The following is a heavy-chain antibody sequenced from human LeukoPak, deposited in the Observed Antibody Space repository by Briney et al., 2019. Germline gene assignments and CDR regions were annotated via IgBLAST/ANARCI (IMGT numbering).Heavy chain of an antibody. V-gene: IGHV4-59*08. CDR1: GGSIIKYY. Sequence: SETLSLTCMGSGGSIIKYYWSWIGQPPGKGLEWIGYIYYSGSTNYNPSLKSRVTISVDTSKNQFSLKRKSVAAADTAVYYCARHFAFSYYYLDVWGKGTTVTVSS. CDR3: ARHFAFSYYYLDV. CDR2: IYYSGST. J-gene: IGHJ6*03.